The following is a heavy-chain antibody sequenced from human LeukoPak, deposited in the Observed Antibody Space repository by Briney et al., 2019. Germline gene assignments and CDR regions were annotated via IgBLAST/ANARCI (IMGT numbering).Heavy chain of an antibody. CDR1: GFTFSSYS. CDR2: ISSSSSYI. V-gene: IGHV3-21*01. CDR3: AREGVATIALDY. Sequence: GGSLRLSCAASGFTFSSYSMNWVRQAPGKGLEWVSSISSSSSYIYYADSVKGRFTTSRDNSKNTLYLQMNSLRAEDTAVYYCAREGVATIALDYWGQGTLVTVSS. J-gene: IGHJ4*02. D-gene: IGHD5-12*01.